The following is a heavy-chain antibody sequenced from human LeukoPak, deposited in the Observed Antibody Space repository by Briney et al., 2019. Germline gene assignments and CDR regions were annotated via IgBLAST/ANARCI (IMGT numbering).Heavy chain of an antibody. Sequence: GGSLRLSCAASGFTFSSYGMHWVRQAPGKGLEWVAVIWYDGSNKYYADSVKGRFTISRDNSKNTLYLQMNSLRAEDTAVYYCAREPTYGIPYYFDYWGQGTLVTVSS. D-gene: IGHD4-17*01. V-gene: IGHV3-33*01. CDR3: AREPTYGIPYYFDY. J-gene: IGHJ4*02. CDR1: GFTFSSYG. CDR2: IWYDGSNK.